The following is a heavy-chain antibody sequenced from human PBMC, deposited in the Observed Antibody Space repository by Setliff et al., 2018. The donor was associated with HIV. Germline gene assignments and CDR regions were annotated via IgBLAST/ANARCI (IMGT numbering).Heavy chain of an antibody. Sequence: AASVKVSCKASGGTFSSYAISWVRQAPGQGLEWMGGIIPIFGTANYAQKFQGRVTITTDESTITAYMELSSLRSEDTAVYYCARDTGQQLVGFDIWGQGTMVTVSS. J-gene: IGHJ3*02. CDR2: IIPIFGTA. CDR1: GGTFSSYA. CDR3: ARDTGQQLVGFDI. V-gene: IGHV1-69*05. D-gene: IGHD6-13*01.